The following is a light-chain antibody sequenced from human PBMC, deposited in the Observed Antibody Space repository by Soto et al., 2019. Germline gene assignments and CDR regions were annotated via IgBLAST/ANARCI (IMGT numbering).Light chain of an antibody. V-gene: IGKV3-15*01. CDR3: QQYYNWPRT. CDR1: RNIHTN. CDR2: GAS. J-gene: IGKJ5*01. Sequence: IVMTHSPATLSGSPGEIATLSFRAVRNIHTNLAWYQQKPGQAPRLLFYGASTGATDLPARFSGSGSGTEFTLTINSLQAEDCAVYYCQQYYNWPRTFGQGTRLEI.